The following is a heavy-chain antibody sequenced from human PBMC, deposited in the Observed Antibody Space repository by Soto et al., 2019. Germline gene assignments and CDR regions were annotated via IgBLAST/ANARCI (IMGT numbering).Heavy chain of an antibody. J-gene: IGHJ6*02. CDR3: GMVDNYVTPTTQDV. V-gene: IGHV1-18*01. Sequence: QVQLVQSGDEVKKPGASVKVSCKASGYIFVNYGIAWVRQAPGQGLEWMGWISPYTGNTHSATKIQGRLTMTTDTSTSTAYMDLGRLTSDDTAVYYCGMVDNYVTPTTQDVWGQGTTVTVSS. CDR1: GYIFVNYG. CDR2: ISPYTGNT. D-gene: IGHD3-16*01.